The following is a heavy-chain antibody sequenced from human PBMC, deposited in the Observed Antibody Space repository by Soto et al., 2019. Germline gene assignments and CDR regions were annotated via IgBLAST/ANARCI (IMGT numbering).Heavy chain of an antibody. J-gene: IGHJ4*02. CDR3: ARGRDGDY. V-gene: IGHV1-18*01. CDR2: ISAYNGNT. D-gene: IGHD6-6*01. Sequence: QVHLVQSGAEVKKPGASLKVSCKGSCYAFTTYGITWVRQAPGQGLEWMGWISAYNGNTNYAQKLQGRVTVTRDTSTSTAYMELRSLRSDDTAVYYCARGRDGDYWGQGAVVTVSS. CDR1: CYAFTTYG.